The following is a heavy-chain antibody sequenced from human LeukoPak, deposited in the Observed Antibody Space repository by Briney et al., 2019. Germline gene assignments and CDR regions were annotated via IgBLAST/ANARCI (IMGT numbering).Heavy chain of an antibody. CDR2: IYPGDSDT. CDR1: GYSFNSSW. CDR3: ARLRTYGDYALNY. J-gene: IGHJ4*02. D-gene: IGHD4-17*01. V-gene: IGHV5-51*01. Sequence: PGESLKISCRGSGYSFNSSWIGWVRQMPGKGLEWMGIIYPGDSDTRYSPSFQGQVAISADKSISTAYLQWSSLKASDSAMYYCARLRTYGDYALNYWGQGTLVTVSS.